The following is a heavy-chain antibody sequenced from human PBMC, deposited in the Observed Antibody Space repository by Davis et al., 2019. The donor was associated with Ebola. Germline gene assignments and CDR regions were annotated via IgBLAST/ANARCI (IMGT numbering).Heavy chain of an antibody. CDR3: ARGRETYYYDSSGYYLLDY. CDR1: GYTFTSYG. CDR2: INPNSGGT. J-gene: IGHJ4*02. Sequence: ASVKVSCKASGYTFTSYGISWVRQAPGQGLEWMGWINPNSGGTNYAQKFQGWVTMTRDTSISTAYMELSRLRSDDTAVYYCARGRETYYYDSSGYYLLDYWGQGTLVTVSS. D-gene: IGHD3-22*01. V-gene: IGHV1-2*04.